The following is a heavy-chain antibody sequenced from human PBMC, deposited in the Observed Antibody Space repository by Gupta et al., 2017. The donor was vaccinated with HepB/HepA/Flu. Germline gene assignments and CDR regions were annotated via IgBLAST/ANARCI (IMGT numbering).Heavy chain of an antibody. V-gene: IGHV3-23*01. Sequence: EVQLLESGGGLVQPGGSLRLSCAASGFTFSSYAMSWVRQAPGKGLEWVSASSGSGGSTYYADSVKGRFTISRDNSKNTLYLQMNSLRAEDTAVYYCAKDSMVRGALDYWGQGTLVTVSS. CDR1: GFTFSSYA. D-gene: IGHD3-10*01. J-gene: IGHJ4*02. CDR3: AKDSMVRGALDY. CDR2: SSGSGGST.